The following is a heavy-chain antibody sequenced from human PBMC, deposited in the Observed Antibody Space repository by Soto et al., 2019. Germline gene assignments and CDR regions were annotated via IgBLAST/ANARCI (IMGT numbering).Heavy chain of an antibody. D-gene: IGHD7-27*01. CDR2: IYKSATT. CDR3: ARGRYCLTGRCFPNWFDS. V-gene: IGHV4-30-4*02. Sequence: PLDTLSLTCSVSGDSISNLDYFWAWIRQPPGQALEYIGYIYKSATTYYNPAFESRVAISVDTSNSQFSLNVTSVTAADTAVYFCARGRYCLTGRCFPNWFDSWGQVAPVTFSP. CDR1: GDSISNLDYF. J-gene: IGHJ5*01.